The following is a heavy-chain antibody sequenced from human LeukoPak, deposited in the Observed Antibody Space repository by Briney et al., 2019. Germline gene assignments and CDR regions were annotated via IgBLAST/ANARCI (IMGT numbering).Heavy chain of an antibody. V-gene: IGHV4-59*01. CDR2: IYYSGST. J-gene: IGHJ4*02. CDR1: GGSISSYY. Sequence: SETLSLTCTVSGGSISSYYWSWIRQPPGQGLEWIGYIYYSGSTNYNPSLKSRVTISVDTSKNQFSLKLSSVTAADTAVYYCARGLTYDSSGYYGDYFDYWGQGTLVTVSS. CDR3: ARGLTYDSSGYYGDYFDY. D-gene: IGHD3-22*01.